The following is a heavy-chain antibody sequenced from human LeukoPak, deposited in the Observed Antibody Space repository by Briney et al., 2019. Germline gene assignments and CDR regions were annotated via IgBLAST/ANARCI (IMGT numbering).Heavy chain of an antibody. CDR1: GGSISSGGYY. CDR2: IYHSGST. CDR3: ASPITIFGVVTHDAFDI. D-gene: IGHD3-3*01. V-gene: IGHV4-30-2*01. Sequence: SQTLSLTCTVSGGSISSGGYYWSWIRQPPGKGLEWIGYIYHSGSTYYNPSLKSRVTISVDRSKNQFSLKLSSVTAADTAVYYCASPITIFGVVTHDAFDIWGQGTMVTVSS. J-gene: IGHJ3*02.